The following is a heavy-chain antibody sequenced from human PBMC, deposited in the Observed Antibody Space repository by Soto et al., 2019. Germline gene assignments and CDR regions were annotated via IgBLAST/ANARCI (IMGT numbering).Heavy chain of an antibody. V-gene: IGHV1-18*01. D-gene: IGHD5-12*01. Sequence: QVQLVQSGNEVKTPGASMKVSCKASGYSFSTYGVPWVRQAPGQGLEWMGWVSAFIRSPLYSRKFQDRVTMTTETSTSTAYMERRSLTSVDTAVYLCAREGKPYSASDFSLDVWGQGPTV. CDR2: VSAFIRSP. CDR3: AREGKPYSASDFSLDV. CDR1: GYSFSTYG. J-gene: IGHJ6*02.